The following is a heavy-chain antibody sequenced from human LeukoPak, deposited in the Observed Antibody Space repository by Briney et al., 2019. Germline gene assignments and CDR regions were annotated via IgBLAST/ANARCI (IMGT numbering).Heavy chain of an antibody. CDR1: GFTFSRFR. CDR3: ASLQLLPYSSSSRYYYYYYYMDV. Sequence: GGSLRLPCAASGFTFSRFRMRWVRQAPGKGLEWVANIKQDGSEIYYVASVKGRFTISRDNAKNSLYLQMNSLRAEDTAVYYCASLQLLPYSSSSRYYYYYYYMDVWGKGTTVTVSS. D-gene: IGHD6-6*01. J-gene: IGHJ6*03. V-gene: IGHV3-7*01. CDR2: IKQDGSEI.